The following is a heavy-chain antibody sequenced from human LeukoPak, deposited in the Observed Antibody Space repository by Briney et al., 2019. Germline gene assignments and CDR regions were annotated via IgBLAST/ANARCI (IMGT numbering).Heavy chain of an antibody. Sequence: ASVKVSCKASGYTFTSYDINWVRQATGQGLEWMGWMNPNSGNTGYAQKFQGRVTITRNTSISTAYMELSSLSSEDTAVYYCARGRFLEWLFKAPLGYWGQGTLVTVSS. D-gene: IGHD3-3*01. CDR1: GYTFTSYD. V-gene: IGHV1-8*03. J-gene: IGHJ4*02. CDR2: MNPNSGNT. CDR3: ARGRFLEWLFKAPLGY.